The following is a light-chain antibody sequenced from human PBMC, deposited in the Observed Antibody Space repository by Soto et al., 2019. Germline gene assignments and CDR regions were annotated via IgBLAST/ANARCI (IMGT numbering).Light chain of an antibody. Sequence: DIQMTPSPSSLSASVGDRVAVPFRSSQSISNYLKWYHQKPGKAPKLLIYGASNLQTGVPSRFSGSASGAAFTLTISSLQPEDFATYYCLQYNSYPFTFGGGTKVDIK. CDR2: GAS. CDR3: LQYNSYPFT. J-gene: IGKJ4*01. CDR1: QSISNY. V-gene: IGKV1-17*01.